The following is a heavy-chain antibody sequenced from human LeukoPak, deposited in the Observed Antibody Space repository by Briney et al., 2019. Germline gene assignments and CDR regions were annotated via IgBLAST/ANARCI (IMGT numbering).Heavy chain of an antibody. J-gene: IGHJ4*02. V-gene: IGHV3-11*01. Sequence: EGSLRLSCAAPGFTFSDYYMSWIRQAPGKGLEWVSYISSSGSTIYYADSVKGRFTISRDNAKNSLYLQMNSLRAEDTAVYYCAREVQVVRGPPGYFDYWGQGTLVTVSS. CDR3: AREVQVVRGPPGYFDY. CDR2: ISSSGSTI. D-gene: IGHD1-1*01. CDR1: GFTFSDYY.